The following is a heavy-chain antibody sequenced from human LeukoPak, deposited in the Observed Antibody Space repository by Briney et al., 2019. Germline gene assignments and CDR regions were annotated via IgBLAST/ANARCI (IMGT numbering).Heavy chain of an antibody. Sequence: SETLSLTCTVSGGSISSSSYYWGWIRQPPGKGLEWIGSIYYSGSTYHNPSLKSRVTVSVDTSKNQFSLRLSSVTAADTAVYYCARLPTVTFFDYWGQGTLVTVSS. D-gene: IGHD4-17*01. CDR1: GGSISSSSYY. V-gene: IGHV4-39*01. J-gene: IGHJ4*02. CDR2: IYYSGST. CDR3: ARLPTVTFFDY.